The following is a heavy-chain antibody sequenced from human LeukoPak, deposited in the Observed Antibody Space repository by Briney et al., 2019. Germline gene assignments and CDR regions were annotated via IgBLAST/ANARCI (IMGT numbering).Heavy chain of an antibody. CDR2: ISSSSNYI. J-gene: IGHJ6*04. V-gene: IGHV3-21*01. CDR1: GFTFSSYG. CDR3: AELGITMIGGV. D-gene: IGHD3-10*02. Sequence: GGSLRLSCAASGFTFSSYGMHWVRQAPGKGLEWVSSISSSSNYIHYADSVKGRFTISRDNAKNSLYLQMNSLRAEDTAVYYCAELGITMIGGVWGKGTTVTISS.